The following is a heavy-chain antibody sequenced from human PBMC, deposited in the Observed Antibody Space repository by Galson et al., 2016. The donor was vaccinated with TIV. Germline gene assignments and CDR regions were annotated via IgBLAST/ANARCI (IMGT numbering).Heavy chain of an antibody. CDR1: GFTFGSYG. V-gene: IGHV3-33*01. Sequence: SLRLSCAASGFTFGSYGMHWVRQAPGKGLEWVAGLWYDGGNRIYAESVKGRFTISRENSKNTVYLQMSSLRDEDSAVYYCAREFSETSFDYWGQGTLVSVSS. CDR3: AREFSETSFDY. J-gene: IGHJ4*02. CDR2: LWYDGGNR. D-gene: IGHD6-25*01.